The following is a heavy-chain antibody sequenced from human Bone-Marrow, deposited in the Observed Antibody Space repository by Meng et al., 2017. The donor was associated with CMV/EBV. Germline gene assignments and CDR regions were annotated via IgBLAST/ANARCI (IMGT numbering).Heavy chain of an antibody. CDR2: IWYDGSNK. V-gene: IGHV3-33*06. D-gene: IGHD2-2*01. CDR3: AKGVTDIVVVPAVDGMDV. CDR1: GFTFSSYG. Sequence: GESLKISCAASGFTFSSYGMHWVRQAPGKGLEWVAVIWYDGSNKYYADPVKGRFTISRDNSKNTRYLQMNSLRAEDTAVYYCAKGVTDIVVVPAVDGMDVWGQGTTVTVSS. J-gene: IGHJ6*02.